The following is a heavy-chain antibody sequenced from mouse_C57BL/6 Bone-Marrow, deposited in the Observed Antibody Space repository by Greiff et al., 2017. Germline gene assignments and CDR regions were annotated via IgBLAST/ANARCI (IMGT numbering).Heavy chain of an antibody. Sequence: QVQLQQSGAELVRPGTSVKVSCKASGYAFTNYLIEWVKQRPGQGLEWIGVINPGSGGTNYNEKFKGKATLTADKSSSTACMQRSSLASEDSAVYFCARERLRREFAYWGQGTLVTVSA. D-gene: IGHD2-4*01. J-gene: IGHJ3*01. CDR2: INPGSGGT. V-gene: IGHV1-54*01. CDR3: ARERLRREFAY. CDR1: GYAFTNYL.